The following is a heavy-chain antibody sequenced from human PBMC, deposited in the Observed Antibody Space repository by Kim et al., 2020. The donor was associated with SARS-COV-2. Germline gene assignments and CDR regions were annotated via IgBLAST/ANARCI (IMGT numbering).Heavy chain of an antibody. CDR3: ARVAGGLYDSSGYHGGLFDY. J-gene: IGHJ4*02. V-gene: IGHV1-69*13. CDR1: GGTFGTYA. D-gene: IGHD3-22*01. CDR2: IIPVFGTA. Sequence: SVKVSCRASGGTFGTYAISWVRQAPGQGLEWMGGIIPVFGTANYAQKFQGRVTITADESTTTAYMELTSLRSEDTAVYYCARVAGGLYDSSGYHGGLFDYWGQGTLVTVSS.